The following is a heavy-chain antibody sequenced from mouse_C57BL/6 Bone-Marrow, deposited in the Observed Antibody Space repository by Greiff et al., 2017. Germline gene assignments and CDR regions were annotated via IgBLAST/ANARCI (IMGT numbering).Heavy chain of an antibody. CDR2: IYPRVGST. CDR3: ARLEFNGSSGDWYFNV. Sequence: QVQLQQSGPELVQPGASVKLSCKASGYTFTSYDINWVKQRPGQGLEWIGWIYPRVGSTKYNEKFKGKATLTVDTSSNTAYMELHSLTSEDSAVYFGARLEFNGSSGDWYFNVWGTGTTVTVSS. CDR1: GYTFTSYD. V-gene: IGHV1-85*01. D-gene: IGHD1-1*01. J-gene: IGHJ1*03.